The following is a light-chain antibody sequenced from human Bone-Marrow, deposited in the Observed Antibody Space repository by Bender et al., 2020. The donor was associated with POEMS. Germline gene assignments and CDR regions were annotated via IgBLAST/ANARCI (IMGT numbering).Light chain of an antibody. V-gene: IGLV1-51*02. Sequence: QSVLTQPPSVSAAPGQKVTISCSGSSSNIGTNYMSWYQQLPGTAPKLLIYENDKRPSGIPARFSGSKSGTSATLGITGLQTGDEADYFCGTWDSSLSVVVFGGGTKLTVL. CDR3: GTWDSSLSVVV. CDR2: END. CDR1: SSNIGTNY. J-gene: IGLJ2*01.